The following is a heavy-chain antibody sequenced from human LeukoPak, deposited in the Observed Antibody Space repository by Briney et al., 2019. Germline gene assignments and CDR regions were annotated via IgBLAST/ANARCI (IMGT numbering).Heavy chain of an antibody. CDR2: IYYSGST. V-gene: IGHV4-59*08. J-gene: IGHJ4*02. CDR1: GGSISSYY. CDR3: ARLQIFGVVIES. Sequence: SETLSLTCTVSGGSISSYYWSWIRQPPGKGLEWIGYIYYSGSTNYNPSLKSRVTISVDTSKNQFSLKLSSVTAADTAVYYCARLQIFGVVIESWGQGTLVTVSS. D-gene: IGHD3-3*01.